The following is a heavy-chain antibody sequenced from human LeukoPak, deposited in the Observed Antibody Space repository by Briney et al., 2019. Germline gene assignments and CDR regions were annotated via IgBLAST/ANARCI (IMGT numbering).Heavy chain of an antibody. CDR1: GFTFSSYW. D-gene: IGHD3-3*01. CDR3: ARAENYDFWSGYYIGDAFDI. CDR2: IKQDGSEK. V-gene: IGHV3-7*01. Sequence: AGSLRLSCAASGFTFSSYWMSWLRQAPGKGLEGVANIKQDGSEKSYVDSVKGRFTISRDNAKNSLYLQMNSLRAEDTAVYYCARAENYDFWSGYYIGDAFDIWGQGTMVTVSS. J-gene: IGHJ3*02.